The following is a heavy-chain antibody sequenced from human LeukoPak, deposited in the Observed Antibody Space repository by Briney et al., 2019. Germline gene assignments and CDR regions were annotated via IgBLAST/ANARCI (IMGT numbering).Heavy chain of an antibody. Sequence: SGTLSLTCAVSGGSISSSNWWSWVRQPPGKGLEWIGEIYHTGSTNYNPSLKSRVTISVDKSKNQFSLKLTSVTAADTAVYYCARDTMYYYGSGSPHWGQGTLVTVSS. J-gene: IGHJ4*02. V-gene: IGHV4-4*02. D-gene: IGHD3-10*01. CDR1: GGSISSSNW. CDR3: ARDTMYYYGSGSPH. CDR2: IYHTGST.